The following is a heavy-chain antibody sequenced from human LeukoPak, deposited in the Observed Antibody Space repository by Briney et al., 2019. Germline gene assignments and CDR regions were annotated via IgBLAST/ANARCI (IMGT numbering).Heavy chain of an antibody. CDR2: IWYDGSNK. CDR3: ARYGSGTLYYYGMDV. J-gene: IGHJ6*02. V-gene: IGHV3-33*01. D-gene: IGHD3-10*01. Sequence: GGSLRLSCAASGFTFSSYGMHWVRQAPGKGLEWVAVIWYDGSNKYYADSVKGRFTISRDNSKNTLYLQMNSLRAGDTAVYYCARYGSGTLYYYGMDVWGQGTTVTVSS. CDR1: GFTFSSYG.